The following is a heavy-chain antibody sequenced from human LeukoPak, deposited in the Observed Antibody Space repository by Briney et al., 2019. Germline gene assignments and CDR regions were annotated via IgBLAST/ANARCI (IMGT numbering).Heavy chain of an antibody. D-gene: IGHD6-19*01. CDR3: AAGIAVAGYDAFDI. CDR2: INAGNGNT. J-gene: IGHJ3*02. Sequence: ASVRVSCKASGYTFTNYAMHWVRQAPGQKLEWMGWINAGNGNTKYSQKFQGRATTTRDTSASTAYMELSSLRSEDTAVYYCAAGIAVAGYDAFDIWGQGTMVTVSS. V-gene: IGHV1-3*01. CDR1: GYTFTNYA.